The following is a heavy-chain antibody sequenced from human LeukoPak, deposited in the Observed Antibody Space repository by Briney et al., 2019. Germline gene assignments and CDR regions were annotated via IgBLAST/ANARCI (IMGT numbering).Heavy chain of an antibody. D-gene: IGHD6-13*01. J-gene: IGHJ6*03. CDR3: ARDNSSSWYSTEYYYYYMDV. V-gene: IGHV1-2*02. Sequence: ASVKVSCKASGYTFTGYYMHWVRQAPGQGLEWMGWINPNSGGTNYAQKFQGRVTMTRGTSISTAYMELSRLRSDDTAVYYCARDNSSSWYSTEYYYYYMDVWGKGTTVTVSS. CDR2: INPNSGGT. CDR1: GYTFTGYY.